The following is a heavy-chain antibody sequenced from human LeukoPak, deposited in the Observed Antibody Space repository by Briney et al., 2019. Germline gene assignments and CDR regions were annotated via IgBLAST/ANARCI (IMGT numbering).Heavy chain of an antibody. CDR2: ISSSSSYI. CDR3: ARAGYSSGWYTDY. V-gene: IGHV3-21*01. J-gene: IGHJ4*02. CDR1: GFTFSSYS. D-gene: IGHD6-19*01. Sequence: GGSLRLFCAACGFTFSSYSMNWVRQAPGKGLEWLSSISSSSSYIYYADSVKGRFTISRDNAKNSLYLQMNSLRAEDTAVYYCARAGYSSGWYTDYWGQGTLVTVSS.